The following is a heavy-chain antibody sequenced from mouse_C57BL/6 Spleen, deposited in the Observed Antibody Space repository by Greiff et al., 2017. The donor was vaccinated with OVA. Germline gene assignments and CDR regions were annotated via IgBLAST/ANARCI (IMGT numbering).Heavy chain of an antibody. J-gene: IGHJ2*01. Sequence: EVQLQQSGTVLARPGASVKMSCKTSGYTFTSYWMHWVKQRPGQGLEWIGAIYPGNSDTSYNQKFKGKAKLTAVTSASTAYMELSSLTNEDSAVYYCTIYYDYDRGLFGYWGQGTTLTVAS. CDR1: GYTFTSYW. CDR2: IYPGNSDT. V-gene: IGHV1-5*01. D-gene: IGHD2-4*01. CDR3: TIYYDYDRGLFGY.